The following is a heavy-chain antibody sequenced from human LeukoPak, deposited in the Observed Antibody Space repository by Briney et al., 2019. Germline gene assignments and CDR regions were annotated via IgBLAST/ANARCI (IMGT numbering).Heavy chain of an antibody. V-gene: IGHV4-59*01. D-gene: IGHD5-24*01. CDR1: GGSINSYY. J-gene: IGHJ5*02. Sequence: AETLSLTCIVSGGSINSYYWSWIRQPPGKGLEWIGYVFYSGNTNYNPSLKSRVTISVDASKSQLSLKLSSVTAADTAVYYCARARDDYINNWFDPWGQGTLVTVSS. CDR2: VFYSGNT. CDR3: ARARDDYINNWFDP.